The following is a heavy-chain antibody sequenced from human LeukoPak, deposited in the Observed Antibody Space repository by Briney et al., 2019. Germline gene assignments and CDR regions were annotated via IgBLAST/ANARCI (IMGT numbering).Heavy chain of an antibody. Sequence: ASVKVSCKASGYTFTGYYMHWVRQAPGQGLEWMGWINPNSGGTNYAQKFQGRVTMTRDTSISTAYMELSRLRSDDTAVYYCARGYYYDSSGYPVFDYWGQGTLVTVSS. CDR1: GYTFTGYY. CDR3: ARGYYYDSSGYPVFDY. CDR2: INPNSGGT. D-gene: IGHD3-22*01. V-gene: IGHV1-2*02. J-gene: IGHJ4*02.